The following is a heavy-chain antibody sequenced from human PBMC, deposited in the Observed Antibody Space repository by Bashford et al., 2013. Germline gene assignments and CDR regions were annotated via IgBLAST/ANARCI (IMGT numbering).Heavy chain of an antibody. J-gene: IGHJ3*02. Sequence: VRQAPGKGLEWVANIKQDGSEKYYVDSVKGRFTISRDNAKNSLYLQMNSLRAEDTAVYYCARDYDFWSGYYTHDAFDIWGQGTMVTVSS. D-gene: IGHD3-3*01. CDR3: ARDYDFWSGYYTHDAFDI. V-gene: IGHV3-7*01. CDR2: IKQDGSEK.